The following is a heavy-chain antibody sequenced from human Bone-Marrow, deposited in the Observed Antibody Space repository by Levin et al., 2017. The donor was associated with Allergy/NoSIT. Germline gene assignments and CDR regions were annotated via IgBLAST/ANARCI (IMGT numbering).Heavy chain of an antibody. D-gene: IGHD2-8*02. V-gene: IGHV3-21*01. CDR2: ISSSGSDM. CDR3: ARGIIGDVRVAHKEAFDI. CDR1: GFTFSIYS. J-gene: IGHJ3*02. Sequence: GGSLRLSCTVSGFTFSIYSINWVRQAPGKGLEWVSSISSSGSDMYYVDSVRGRFTISRDNAKNSLTPQMNSLRAEDTAVYYCARGIIGDVRVAHKEAFDIWGQGTMVSVSS.